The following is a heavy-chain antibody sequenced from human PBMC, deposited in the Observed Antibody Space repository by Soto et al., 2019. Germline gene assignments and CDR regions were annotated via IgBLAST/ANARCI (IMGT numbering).Heavy chain of an antibody. Sequence: QMQLVQSGAEVKKTGSSVKVSCKASGYTFTYRYMHWVRQAPGQALEWMGWITPFNGNTNYAQKFQDRYTITRDRSMSTEYMELSILRSEDTAMYYCASSGPQGGMDVWGQVTTVTVSS. CDR3: ASSGPQGGMDV. CDR2: ITPFNGNT. V-gene: IGHV1-45*02. CDR1: GYTFTYRY. D-gene: IGHD1-1*01. J-gene: IGHJ6*02.